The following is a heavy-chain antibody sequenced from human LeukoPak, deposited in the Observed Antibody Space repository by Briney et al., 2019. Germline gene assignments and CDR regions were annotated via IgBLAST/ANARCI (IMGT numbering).Heavy chain of an antibody. D-gene: IGHD6-13*01. CDR3: ARDRSAAAPLVS. Sequence: GGSLRLSCAASGFTVSSNYMSWVRQAPGKGLEWVSVIYSGGSTYYADSVKGRFTISRDNSKNTLYLQMNSLRAEDTAVYYCARDRSAAAPLVSWGQGTLVTVSS. V-gene: IGHV3-53*01. J-gene: IGHJ4*02. CDR2: IYSGGST. CDR1: GFTVSSNY.